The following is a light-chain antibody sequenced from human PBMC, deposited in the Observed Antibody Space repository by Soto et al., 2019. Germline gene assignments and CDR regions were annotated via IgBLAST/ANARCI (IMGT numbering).Light chain of an antibody. CDR3: QQYYTIPPT. Sequence: DIVMTQSPDSLAVSLGERATINCKSSQSVLYSSNNKNYLAWYQQKPGQPPKLLIYWASTRESGVPDRFSGSGSGTDFTLTISSLQAEDVAVYFCQQYYTIPPTFGQVTKVDI. J-gene: IGKJ1*01. V-gene: IGKV4-1*01. CDR1: QSVLYSSNNKNY. CDR2: WAS.